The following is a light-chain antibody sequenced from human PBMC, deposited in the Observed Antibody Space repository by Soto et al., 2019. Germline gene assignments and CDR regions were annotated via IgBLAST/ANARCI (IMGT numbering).Light chain of an antibody. CDR2: GAS. V-gene: IGKV1-39*01. CDR3: QQSYNTPWT. Sequence: DIQMTQSPSSLSASVGDRITITCRASQSIKIYLNWYQQKPGKAPKLLISGASNLQGGAPSRFSGSGSGIEFTLTISSLQPDDFAVYYCQQSYNTPWTFGQGTKVEI. J-gene: IGKJ1*01. CDR1: QSIKIY.